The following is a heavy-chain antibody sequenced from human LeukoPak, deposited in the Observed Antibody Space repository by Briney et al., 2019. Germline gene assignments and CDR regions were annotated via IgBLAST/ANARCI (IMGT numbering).Heavy chain of an antibody. V-gene: IGHV1-2*02. D-gene: IGHD1-26*01. CDR3: ARDLGWELVLDQ. Sequence: ASMKVSCKTSGYSFTNYYTHWVRQAPGQGLEWMGWINPNSGGTNYAQKFQGRVTLTRDTSIRTTYMELSSLRSDDTAVYFCARDLGWELVLDQWGQGTLVTVSS. CDR2: INPNSGGT. J-gene: IGHJ4*02. CDR1: GYSFTNYY.